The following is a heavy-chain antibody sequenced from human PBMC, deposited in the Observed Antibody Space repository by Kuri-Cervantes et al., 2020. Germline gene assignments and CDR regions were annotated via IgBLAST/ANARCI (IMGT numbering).Heavy chain of an antibody. CDR2: FSPYNGDT. CDR1: GYTFGSYG. V-gene: IGHV1-18*01. J-gene: IGHJ4*02. Sequence: ASVKVSCKASGYTFGSYGFTWVRQAPGQGLEWMGWFSPYNGDTKSAQNFQGRVNMTTDTSTSTAYMELSSLRSEDTAVYYCARGGSGFDYWGQGTLVTVSS. CDR3: ARGGSGFDY. D-gene: IGHD1-1*01.